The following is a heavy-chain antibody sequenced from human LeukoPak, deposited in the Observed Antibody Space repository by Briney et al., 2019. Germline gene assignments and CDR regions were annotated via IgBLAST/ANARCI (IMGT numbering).Heavy chain of an antibody. D-gene: IGHD2-15*01. CDR1: GFTFSSYG. Sequence: GGSLRLSCAASGFTFSSYGMHWVRQAPGKGLEWVAVISYDGSNKYYADSVKGRFTISRDNSKNTLYLQMNSLRAEDTAVYYCARDAATKSYYYYGMDVWGKGATVTVSS. CDR2: ISYDGSNK. J-gene: IGHJ6*04. V-gene: IGHV3-30*19. CDR3: ARDAATKSYYYYGMDV.